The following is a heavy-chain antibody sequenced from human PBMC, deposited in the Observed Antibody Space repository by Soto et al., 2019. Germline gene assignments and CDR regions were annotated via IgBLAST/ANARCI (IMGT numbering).Heavy chain of an antibody. V-gene: IGHV4-34*01. CDR1: GGSFSGYY. Sequence: SETLSLTCAVYGGSFSGYYWSWIRQPPGKGLEWIGEINHSGSTNYNPSLKSRVTISVDTSKNQFSLKLSSVTAADTAVYYCARESGYYDILTGYYFYYYYMDVWGKGTTVTVSS. J-gene: IGHJ6*03. CDR2: INHSGST. D-gene: IGHD3-9*01. CDR3: ARESGYYDILTGYYFYYYYMDV.